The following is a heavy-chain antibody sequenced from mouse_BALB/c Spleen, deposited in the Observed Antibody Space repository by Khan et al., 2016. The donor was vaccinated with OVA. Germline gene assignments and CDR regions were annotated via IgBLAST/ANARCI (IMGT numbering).Heavy chain of an antibody. CDR1: GFNIKDTY. CDR3: ATLDGNSFPY. CDR2: IDPSNGDT. V-gene: IGHV14-3*02. J-gene: IGHJ3*01. Sequence: VQLKQSGAELVRPGASVKLSCTASGFNIKDTYMHWVKQRPEQGLEWIGRIDPSNGDTKYDPKFQDKATIPTDTSSNTAYLQLSSLTSEDTAVYYCATLDGNSFPYWGQGTLVTVSA. D-gene: IGHD2-1*01.